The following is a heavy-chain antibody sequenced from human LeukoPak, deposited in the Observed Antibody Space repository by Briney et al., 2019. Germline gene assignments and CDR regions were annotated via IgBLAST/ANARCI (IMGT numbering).Heavy chain of an antibody. Sequence: GGSLRLSCAASGFTFSSYAMSWVRQAPGKGLEWVSAINNSGGSTYYADSVKGRFTISRDNSKNTLYLQMNSLRAEDTAVYYCAKDPDWLDDHWGQGTLVTVSS. CDR2: INNSGGST. CDR3: AKDPDWLDDH. D-gene: IGHD6-19*01. CDR1: GFTFSSYA. V-gene: IGHV3-23*01. J-gene: IGHJ4*02.